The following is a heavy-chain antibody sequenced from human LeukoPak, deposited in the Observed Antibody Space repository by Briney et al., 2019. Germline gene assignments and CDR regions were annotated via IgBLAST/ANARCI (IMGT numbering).Heavy chain of an antibody. J-gene: IGHJ4*02. CDR2: IYPGDSDT. CDR1: GYSFTSYW. V-gene: IGHV5-51*01. CDR3: ARFRRVAATPLNYFDY. D-gene: IGHD2-15*01. Sequence: GESLKISCKGSGYSFTSYWIGWVRQMPGKGLEWMGIIYPGDSDTRYSPSFQGQVTISADKSISTAYLQWSSLKASDTAMYYCARFRRVAATPLNYFDYWGQGTLVTVSS.